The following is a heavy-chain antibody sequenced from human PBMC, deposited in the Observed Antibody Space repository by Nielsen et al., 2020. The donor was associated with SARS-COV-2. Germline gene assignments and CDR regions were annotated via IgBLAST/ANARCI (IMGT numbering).Heavy chain of an antibody. CDR1: GFTFSSYE. CDR2: ISSSGGTI. D-gene: IGHD1-26*01. Sequence: GESLKISCAASGFTFSSYEMNWVRQAPGKGLEWVSYISSSGGTIYYADSVKGRFTISRDNAKNSLYLQMNSLRAEDTAVYYCARDIVGATYYYYGMDVWGQETTVTVSS. CDR3: ARDIVGATYYYYGMDV. V-gene: IGHV3-48*03. J-gene: IGHJ6*02.